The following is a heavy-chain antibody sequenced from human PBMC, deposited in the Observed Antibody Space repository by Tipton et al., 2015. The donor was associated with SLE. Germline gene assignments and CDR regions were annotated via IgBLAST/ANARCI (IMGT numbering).Heavy chain of an antibody. CDR3: ARFGSPMGGAFDI. Sequence: QLVQSGAEVKKPGSSVKVSCKASGGTFSSSYPINWVRQAPGQGLEWMGGIIPIFGTPNYAQKFQGRVTITTDESTSTAYMELSSLRSEDTAVYYCARFGSPMGGAFDIWGQGTMVTVSS. CDR2: IIPIFGTP. V-gene: IGHV1-69*05. J-gene: IGHJ3*02. D-gene: IGHD3-16*01. CDR1: GGTFSSSYP.